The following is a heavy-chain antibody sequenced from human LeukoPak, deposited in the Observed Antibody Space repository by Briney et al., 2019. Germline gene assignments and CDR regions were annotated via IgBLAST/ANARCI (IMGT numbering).Heavy chain of an antibody. V-gene: IGHV3-7*01. Sequence: GGSLRLSCAASGFTFSSYWMTWVRQAPGKGLEWVANIKQDGSEKYYVDSVKGRFTVSRDNAKNSLYLQMNSLRAEDTAVSYCARDSSTGLWSHYMDVWGKGTTVTVSS. CDR1: GFTFSSYW. J-gene: IGHJ6*03. CDR2: IKQDGSEK. D-gene: IGHD3-3*01. CDR3: ARDSSTGLWSHYMDV.